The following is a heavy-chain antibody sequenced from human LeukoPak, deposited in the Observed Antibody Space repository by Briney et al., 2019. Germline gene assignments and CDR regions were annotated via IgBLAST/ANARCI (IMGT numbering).Heavy chain of an antibody. D-gene: IGHD3-22*01. CDR3: ARGNMIVVVLPFDY. V-gene: IGHV4-34*01. Sequence: SETLSLTCAVYGGSFSGYYWSWIRQPPGKGLEWIGEINHSGSTNYNPSLKSRVTISVDTSKNQFSLKLSSVTAADTAVYYCARGNMIVVVLPFDYWGQGTLVTVSS. J-gene: IGHJ4*02. CDR1: GGSFSGYY. CDR2: INHSGST.